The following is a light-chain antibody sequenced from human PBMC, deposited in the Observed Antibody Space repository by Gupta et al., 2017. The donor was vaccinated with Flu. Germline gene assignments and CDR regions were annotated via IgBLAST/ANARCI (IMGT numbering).Light chain of an antibody. CDR2: EDS. Sequence: SYLLTQPPSVSVAPGQTATITCGRNNIGTQNGHWYQQKPGQAPVLVVYEDSDRPSGIPERISGSNFGNTATLTISRVEAGDEADYYCQVWDSSSDHLYVFGTGTRVTVL. V-gene: IGLV3-21*02. J-gene: IGLJ1*01. CDR1: NIGTQN. CDR3: QVWDSSSDHLYV.